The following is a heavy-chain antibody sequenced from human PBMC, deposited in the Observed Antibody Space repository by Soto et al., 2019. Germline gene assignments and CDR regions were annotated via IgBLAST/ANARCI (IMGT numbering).Heavy chain of an antibody. CDR1: ADTFTSYY. J-gene: IGHJ5*02. CDR2: INPNGGST. D-gene: IGHD3-3*01. V-gene: IGHV1-46*01. CDR3: ARSSGGNFGIIIEGSNWFDP. Sequence: ASVKVSCKAPADTFTSYYIHWVRQAPGHGLEWMGIINPNGGSTRFAQTFQGRITMTTDTSRSTVYMELSSLRSDDTAIYYCARSSGGNFGIIIEGSNWFDPWGQGTLVTVSS.